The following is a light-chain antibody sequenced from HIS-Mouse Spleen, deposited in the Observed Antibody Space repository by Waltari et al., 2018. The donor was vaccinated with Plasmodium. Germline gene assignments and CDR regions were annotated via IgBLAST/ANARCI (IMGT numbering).Light chain of an antibody. V-gene: IGKV1-5*03. CDR2: KAS. CDR1: QSISSW. Sequence: DIQMTQSPSTLSASVGDRVTITCRASQSISSWLAWYQQKPGKASKLLIYKASSLESAVPSRFSGSGSGTEFTLTISSLQPDDFATYDCQQYNSYSVTFGQLTKLEIK. J-gene: IGKJ2*01. CDR3: QQYNSYSVT.